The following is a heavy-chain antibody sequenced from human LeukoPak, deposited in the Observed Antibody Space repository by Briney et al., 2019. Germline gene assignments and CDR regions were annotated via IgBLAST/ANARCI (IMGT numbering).Heavy chain of an antibody. V-gene: IGHV3-15*01. CDR3: TTDIVGTA. CDR2: IKSKTDCGTT. D-gene: IGHD1-26*01. CDR1: GFTFSNAW. Sequence: GGSLRLSCAASGFTFSNAWMSWVRQAPGKGLEWVGRIKSKTDCGTTDYASPVKGRFTISRDDSKNTLYLRINSLKTEDTAVYYCTTDIVGTAWGQGTLVTVSS. J-gene: IGHJ4*02.